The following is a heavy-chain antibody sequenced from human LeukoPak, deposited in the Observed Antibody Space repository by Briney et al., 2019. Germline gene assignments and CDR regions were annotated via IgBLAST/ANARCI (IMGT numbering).Heavy chain of an antibody. Sequence: ASVKVSCKASGYTFTSYGISWVRQAPGQGLEWMGWIRAYNGKTNYAQNLQGRATMTTDTSTTTAYMELKNLRSDDTAVYYCARGIAPDQYWGQGTLVTVSS. D-gene: IGHD1-14*01. J-gene: IGHJ4*02. V-gene: IGHV1-18*01. CDR3: ARGIAPDQY. CDR2: IRAYNGKT. CDR1: GYTFTSYG.